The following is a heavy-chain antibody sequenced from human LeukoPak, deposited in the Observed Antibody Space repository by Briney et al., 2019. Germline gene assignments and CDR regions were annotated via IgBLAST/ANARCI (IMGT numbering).Heavy chain of an antibody. D-gene: IGHD3-22*01. Sequence: ASVKVSCKASGYTFTDYHIHWVRQVPGQGLKWMGRINPKSGGTDYSQSFQGRVTMTSDTSISAAYLELSRLKSDDTAIYYCARETMMEGKYSDHWGQGTLVTVSS. CDR2: INPKSGGT. J-gene: IGHJ4*02. CDR1: GYTFTDYH. CDR3: ARETMMEGKYSDH. V-gene: IGHV1-2*06.